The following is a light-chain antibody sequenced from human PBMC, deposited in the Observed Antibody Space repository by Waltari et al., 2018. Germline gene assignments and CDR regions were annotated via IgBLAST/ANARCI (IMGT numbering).Light chain of an antibody. J-gene: IGKJ3*01. V-gene: IGKV3-11*01. CDR3: QHRSNLPPT. CDR2: DAS. Sequence: EIVLTQSPATLSLSPGDRATLPCRASQSVSTFLAWYQQKPGHAPRPLFYDASNRATGTPARFSGSGSGTDFTLTISSLEPEDFAVYYCQHRSNLPPTFGPGTKVDFK. CDR1: QSVSTF.